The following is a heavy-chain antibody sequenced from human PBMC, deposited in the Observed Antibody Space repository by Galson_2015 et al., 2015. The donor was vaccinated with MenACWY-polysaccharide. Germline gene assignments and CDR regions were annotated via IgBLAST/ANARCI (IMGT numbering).Heavy chain of an antibody. V-gene: IGHV3-73*01. Sequence: AYAASVKGRFTNSRDDSKNTAYLQMNSLKTEDTAVYYCTRGSHGYSSGWYDRWFDPWGQGTLVTVSS. J-gene: IGHJ5*02. CDR3: TRGSHGYSSGWYDRWFDP. D-gene: IGHD6-19*01.